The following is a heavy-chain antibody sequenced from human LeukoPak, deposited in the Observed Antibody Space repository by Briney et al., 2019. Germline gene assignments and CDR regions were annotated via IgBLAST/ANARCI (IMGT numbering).Heavy chain of an antibody. Sequence: SRRSLRLSCAASGFTFDDYAMRSVRQAPGKGLEWVSGISWNSGSRGYADSVKGRFTISRDNAKNSLYLQMNSLRAEDTALYYCAKDWGRGGYYGSGSQFDYWGQGTLVTVSS. J-gene: IGHJ4*02. D-gene: IGHD3-10*01. CDR2: ISWNSGSR. V-gene: IGHV3-9*01. CDR1: GFTFDDYA. CDR3: AKDWGRGGYYGSGSQFDY.